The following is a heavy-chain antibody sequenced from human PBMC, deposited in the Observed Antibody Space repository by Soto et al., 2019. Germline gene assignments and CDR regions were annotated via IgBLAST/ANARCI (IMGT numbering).Heavy chain of an antibody. D-gene: IGHD3-9*01. CDR2: TSADSGTI. Sequence: GGSLRLSCAASGFTFSNYPMNWVRQAPGKGLEWISYTSADSGTIYYADNVKGRFSISRDNAKNSLYLQMNSLRVEDTAVYYCASDWFYMDVWGKGTSVTVSS. CDR3: ASDWFYMDV. J-gene: IGHJ6*03. V-gene: IGHV3-48*01. CDR1: GFTFSNYP.